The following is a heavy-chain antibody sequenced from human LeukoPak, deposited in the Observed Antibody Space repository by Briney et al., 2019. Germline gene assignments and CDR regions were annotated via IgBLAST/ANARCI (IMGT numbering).Heavy chain of an antibody. V-gene: IGHV1-8*01. D-gene: IGHD6-19*01. CDR1: GYTFTSYD. J-gene: IGHJ6*02. Sequence: ASVKVSCKASGYTFTSYDINWVRQATGQGLEWMGWMNPNSGNTGYAQKLQGRVTMTRNTSISTAYMELSSLRSEDTAVYYCARVGSSGWYYYYYGMDVWGQGTTVTVPS. CDR2: MNPNSGNT. CDR3: ARVGSSGWYYYYYGMDV.